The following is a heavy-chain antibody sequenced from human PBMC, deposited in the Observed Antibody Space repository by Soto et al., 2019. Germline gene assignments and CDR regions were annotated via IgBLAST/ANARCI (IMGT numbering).Heavy chain of an antibody. J-gene: IGHJ4*02. CDR2: IWYDGSNK. CDR3: ARAHASAFQSSFNYGFGEPQYYFDY. V-gene: IGHV3-33*01. Sequence: GGSLRLSCAASGFTFSSYGMHWVRPAPGKGLEWVAVIWYDGSNKYYADSVKGRFTISRDNSKNTLYLQMNSLRAEDTAVYYCARAHASAFQSSFNYGFGEPQYYFDYWGQGTLVTVSS. D-gene: IGHD3-10*01. CDR1: GFTFSSYG.